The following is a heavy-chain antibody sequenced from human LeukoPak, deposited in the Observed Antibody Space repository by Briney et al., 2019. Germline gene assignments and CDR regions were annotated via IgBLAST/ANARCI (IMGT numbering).Heavy chain of an antibody. CDR3: ARHSIASDGARLFDY. CDR2: VYYSGYS. Sequence: SETLSLTCTVSGGSITSYYWAWLRQPPEKGLEWIGYVYYSGYSNYNPSLRSRVSMSVDTSMNQFSLKLASVTAADTAVYYCARHSIASDGARLFDYWGRGTLVTVSS. V-gene: IGHV4-59*08. J-gene: IGHJ4*02. D-gene: IGHD2-21*01. CDR1: GGSITSYY.